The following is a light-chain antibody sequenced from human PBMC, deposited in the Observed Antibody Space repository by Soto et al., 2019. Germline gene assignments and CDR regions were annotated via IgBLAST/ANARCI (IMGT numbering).Light chain of an antibody. CDR1: SSNIGAGSD. V-gene: IGLV1-40*01. J-gene: IGLJ2*01. CDR3: LLSFGGPRV. CDR2: GHT. Sequence: QSVLTQPPSVSGAPGQRVTISCTGGSSNIGAGSDVHWYQQFPGVAPKLLIFGHTNRPSGVPDRFSGSKSGTSASLAITGLQAEDEADYYCLLSFGGPRVFGGGTKLTVL.